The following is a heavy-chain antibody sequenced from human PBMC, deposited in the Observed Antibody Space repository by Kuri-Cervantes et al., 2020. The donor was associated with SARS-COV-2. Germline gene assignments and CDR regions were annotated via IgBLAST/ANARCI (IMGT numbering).Heavy chain of an antibody. Sequence: ASVKVSCKASGYTLTSYYMHWVRQAPGQGLEWMGIINPSGGSTSYAQKFQGRVTMTRDTSTSTVYMELSSLRSEDTAVYYCARGVSHIAAAGLYYFDYWGQGTLVTVSS. D-gene: IGHD6-13*01. CDR1: GYTLTSYY. V-gene: IGHV1-46*01. J-gene: IGHJ4*02. CDR3: ARGVSHIAAAGLYYFDY. CDR2: INPSGGST.